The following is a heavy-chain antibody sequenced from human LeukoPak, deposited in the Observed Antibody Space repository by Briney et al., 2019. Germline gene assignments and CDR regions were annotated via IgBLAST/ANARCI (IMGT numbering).Heavy chain of an antibody. D-gene: IGHD4-11*01. Sequence: GGSLRLSCAASGFTFSSYALSWVRQAPGRGLEWVSAISGSGGSTYYADSVKGRFTISRDNSKNTLYLQMNSLRAEDTAVYYCAKPKTTVTVDNWFDPWGQGTLVTVSS. CDR2: ISGSGGST. J-gene: IGHJ5*02. CDR1: GFTFSSYA. CDR3: AKPKTTVTVDNWFDP. V-gene: IGHV3-23*01.